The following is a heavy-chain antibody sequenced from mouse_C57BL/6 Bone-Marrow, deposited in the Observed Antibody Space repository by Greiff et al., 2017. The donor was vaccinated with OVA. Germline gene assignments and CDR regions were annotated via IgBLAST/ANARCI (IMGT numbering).Heavy chain of an antibody. Sequence: VQLKESGAELVKPGASVKLSCTASGFNIKDYYMHWVKQRTEQGLEWIGRIDHEDGETKYAPKFQGKATITADTSSNTAYLQLSSLTSEDTAVYYGARERVSTTDFDYWGQGTTLTVSS. D-gene: IGHD1-2*01. CDR3: ARERVSTTDFDY. CDR1: GFNIKDYY. J-gene: IGHJ2*01. CDR2: IDHEDGET. V-gene: IGHV14-2*01.